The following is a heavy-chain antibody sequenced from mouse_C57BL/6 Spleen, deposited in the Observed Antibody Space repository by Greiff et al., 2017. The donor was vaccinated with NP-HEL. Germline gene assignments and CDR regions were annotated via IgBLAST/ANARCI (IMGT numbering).Heavy chain of an antibody. D-gene: IGHD2-4*01. J-gene: IGHJ2*01. Sequence: VQLQQSGAELVRPGTSVKVSCKASGYAFTNYLIEWVKQRPGQGLEWIGVINPGSGGTNYNEKFKGKATLTADKSSSTAYMQLSSLTSEDSAVYFCARGGDYESYFDYWGQGTTLTVSS. V-gene: IGHV1-54*01. CDR1: GYAFTNYL. CDR3: ARGGDYESYFDY. CDR2: INPGSGGT.